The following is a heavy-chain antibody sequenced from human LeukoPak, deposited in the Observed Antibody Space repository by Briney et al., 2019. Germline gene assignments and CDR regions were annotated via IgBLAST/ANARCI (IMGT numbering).Heavy chain of an antibody. CDR3: ARRRSIQLWASFDY. D-gene: IGHD5-18*01. J-gene: IGHJ4*02. V-gene: IGHV1-69*13. CDR1: GGTFSSYA. Sequence: SVKVSCKASGGTFSSYAIRWVRQAPGQGLEWMGGIIPIFGTANYAQKFRGRVTITADESTSTAYMELSSLRSEDTAVYYCARRRSIQLWASFDYWGQGTLVTVSS. CDR2: IIPIFGTA.